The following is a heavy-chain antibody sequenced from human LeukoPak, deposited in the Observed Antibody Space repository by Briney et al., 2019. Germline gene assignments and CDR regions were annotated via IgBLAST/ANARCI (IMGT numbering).Heavy chain of an antibody. CDR3: ARDANWGEIDY. CDR1: QFTFTYYA. Sequence: GGSLRLSCAASQFTFTYYAMHWVPQAPGKGLEWVAIISYDGSDKYYADSVKGRFSIFRDNSKNTQYLQMDSLRPEDTAVYYCARDANWGEIDYWGQGTLVTVSS. CDR2: ISYDGSDK. V-gene: IGHV3-30-3*01. J-gene: IGHJ4*02. D-gene: IGHD7-27*01.